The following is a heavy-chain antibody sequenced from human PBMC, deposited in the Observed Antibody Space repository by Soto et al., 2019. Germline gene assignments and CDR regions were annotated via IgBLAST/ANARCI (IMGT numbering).Heavy chain of an antibody. J-gene: IGHJ4*02. CDR1: GFTFSNYG. CDR2: ISYDGSDK. D-gene: IGHD3-22*01. CDR3: ARDQSSFDSTGYFDY. Sequence: GGSLRFSCKASGFTFSNYGLHWVRQAPGQGLEWVTIISYDGSDKYYADSVKGRFTISRDNSKNTLYLQMNSLRAEDTAVYYCARDQSSFDSTGYFDYWGQGTLVTVSS. V-gene: IGHV3-30-3*01.